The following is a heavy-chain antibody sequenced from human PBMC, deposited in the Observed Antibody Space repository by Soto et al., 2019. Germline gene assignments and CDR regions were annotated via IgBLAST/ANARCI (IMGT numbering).Heavy chain of an antibody. CDR3: ARWHTYYYDSSGYHYGMDV. D-gene: IGHD3-22*01. CDR2: IIPIFGTA. Sequence: GASVKVSCKASGGTFSSYAISWVRQAPGQGLEWMGGIIPIFGTANYAQKFQGRVTITADESTSTAYMELSSLRSEDTAVYYCARWHTYYYDSSGYHYGMDVWGQGTTVTVSS. CDR1: GGTFSSYA. J-gene: IGHJ6*02. V-gene: IGHV1-69*13.